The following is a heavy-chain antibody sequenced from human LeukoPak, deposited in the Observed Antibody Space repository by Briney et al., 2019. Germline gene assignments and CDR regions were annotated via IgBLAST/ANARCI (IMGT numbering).Heavy chain of an antibody. CDR1: GGTFSSYA. Sequence: SVKVSCKASGGTFSSYAISWVRQAPGQGLEWMGGIIPIFGTANYAQKFQGRVTITADESTSTAYMELSSLRSEDTAVYYCARDHGGRSSTSGTFDYWGQGTLVTVSS. CDR2: IIPIFGTA. D-gene: IGHD2-2*01. V-gene: IGHV1-69*13. CDR3: ARDHGGRSSTSGTFDY. J-gene: IGHJ4*02.